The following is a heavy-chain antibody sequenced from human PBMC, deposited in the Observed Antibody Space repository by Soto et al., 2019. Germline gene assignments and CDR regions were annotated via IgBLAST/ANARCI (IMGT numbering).Heavy chain of an antibody. D-gene: IGHD1-26*01. CDR2: VTGRSRNT. Sequence: EMQLLESGGGLQQPGGSLRLSCAASGFTFNNFAMGWVRQAPGKGLAWISAVTGRSRNTYYADSVKGRFTISRNNFENTVYLQMDGLRVEDTAVYYCAKMTPYGGNYRDAFGVWGRGTMVTVAS. J-gene: IGHJ3*01. V-gene: IGHV3-23*01. CDR3: AKMTPYGGNYRDAFGV. CDR1: GFTFNNFA.